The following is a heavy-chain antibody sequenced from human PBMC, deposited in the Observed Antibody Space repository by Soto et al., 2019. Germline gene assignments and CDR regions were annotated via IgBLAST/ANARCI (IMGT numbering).Heavy chain of an antibody. CDR3: ARHLAIAAAVPFDP. CDR2: INRDGSQT. Sequence: GGSLRLSCADSGFTFRSSWMSWVRQAPGKGPEWVANINRDGSQTYYVDSVKGRFTISRDNAKNQFSLKLSSVTAADTAVYYCARHLAIAAAVPFDPWGQGTLVTVSS. J-gene: IGHJ5*02. CDR1: GFTFRSSW. D-gene: IGHD6-13*01. V-gene: IGHV3-7*01.